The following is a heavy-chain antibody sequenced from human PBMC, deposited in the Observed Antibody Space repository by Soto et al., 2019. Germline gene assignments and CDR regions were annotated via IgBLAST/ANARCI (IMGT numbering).Heavy chain of an antibody. J-gene: IGHJ6*02. CDR3: ARGLFGFGIYYGMDV. CDR1: GGSITSTDYY. V-gene: IGHV4-30-4*01. D-gene: IGHD3-10*01. Sequence: SETLSLTCTVSGGSITSTDYYWSWIRQPPGKGLEWIGYIYYSGSTYYNPSLKSRVTISVDTSKNQFSLKLSSVTAADTAVYYCARGLFGFGIYYGMDVWGQGTTVTVSS. CDR2: IYYSGST.